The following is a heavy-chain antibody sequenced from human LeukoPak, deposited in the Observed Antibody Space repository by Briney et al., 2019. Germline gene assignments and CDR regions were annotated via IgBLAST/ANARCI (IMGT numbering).Heavy chain of an antibody. J-gene: IGHJ4*02. CDR2: IYYSGST. CDR1: GGSISSGGYY. V-gene: IGHV4-31*03. D-gene: IGHD5-18*01. CDR3: ARGYTAMATD. Sequence: SETLSLTCTVSGGSISSGGYYWSWIRQHTGKGLEWIGYIYYSGSTYYNPSLKSRVTISVDTSKNQFSLKLSSVTAADTAVYYCARGYTAMATDWGQGTLVTVSS.